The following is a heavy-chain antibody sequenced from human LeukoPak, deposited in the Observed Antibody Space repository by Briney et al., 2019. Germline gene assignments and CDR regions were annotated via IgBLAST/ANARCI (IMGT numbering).Heavy chain of an antibody. Sequence: ASVKVSCKASGYTFTSYAMHWVRQAPGQRLEWMGWINAGNGNTKYSQKFQGRVTITRDTSASTAYMELSSLRSEDTAVYYCASDYGDHGYYYGMDVWGKGTTVTVSS. D-gene: IGHD4-17*01. CDR1: GYTFTSYA. CDR2: INAGNGNT. V-gene: IGHV1-3*01. J-gene: IGHJ6*04. CDR3: ASDYGDHGYYYGMDV.